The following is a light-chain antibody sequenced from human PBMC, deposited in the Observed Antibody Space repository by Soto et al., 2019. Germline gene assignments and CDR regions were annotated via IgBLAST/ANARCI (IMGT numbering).Light chain of an antibody. CDR1: QNIITN. CDR3: QQYHNWPPKYT. V-gene: IGKV3-15*01. CDR2: GAS. J-gene: IGKJ2*01. Sequence: EMMMTQSPATLSVSRGDRATLSCRASQNIITNLAWYQLKPGQAPRLLIYGASTRATGVPARFSGSGSGTEFSLTISSLQSEDFAVYYWQQYHNWPPKYTFGQGTKLEIK.